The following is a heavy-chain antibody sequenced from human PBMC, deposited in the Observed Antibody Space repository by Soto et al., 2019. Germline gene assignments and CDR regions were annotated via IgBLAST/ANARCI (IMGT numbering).Heavy chain of an antibody. Sequence: PSQTLSLTCAISGYSVSSNSAAWNWIRQSPSRGLEWLGRTYYRSKWYNDYAVSVKSRITINPDTSKNQFSLQLNSVTPEDTAVYYCARAQLIAAAGTGWFDPWGQGTLVTVSS. CDR3: ARAQLIAAAGTGWFDP. CDR2: TYYRSKWYN. CDR1: GYSVSSNSAA. J-gene: IGHJ5*02. V-gene: IGHV6-1*01. D-gene: IGHD6-13*01.